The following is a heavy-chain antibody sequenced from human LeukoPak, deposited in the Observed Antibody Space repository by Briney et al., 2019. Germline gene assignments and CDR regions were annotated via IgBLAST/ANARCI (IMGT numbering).Heavy chain of an antibody. J-gene: IGHJ4*02. CDR2: IRQDGSEK. D-gene: IGHD6-13*01. Sequence: GGSLRLSCAASGFSFSTYWMSWVRRAPGTGLEWVATIRQDGSEKLYVDSVKGRFTISRDNAKNSLYLQMNSLRVEDTAVYYCAKGSSPFDYWGQGTLVTVSS. CDR3: AKGSSPFDY. V-gene: IGHV3-7*01. CDR1: GFSFSTYW.